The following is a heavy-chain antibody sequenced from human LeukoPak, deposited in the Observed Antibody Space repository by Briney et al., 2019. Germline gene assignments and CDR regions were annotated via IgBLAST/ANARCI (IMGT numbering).Heavy chain of an antibody. CDR3: ARAHPEYYDSSGYNPLDF. V-gene: IGHV3-21*04. CDR2: IGPSGGSI. Sequence: GGSLRLSCATYGFTFTRYSMNWVRQAPGKGLEWVSSIGPSGGSIFYADSLKGRISISRDNAQNSLHLQLSSLRADDTAVYYCARAHPEYYDSSGYNPLDFWGQGTLVTVSS. CDR1: GFTFTRYS. J-gene: IGHJ4*02. D-gene: IGHD3-22*01.